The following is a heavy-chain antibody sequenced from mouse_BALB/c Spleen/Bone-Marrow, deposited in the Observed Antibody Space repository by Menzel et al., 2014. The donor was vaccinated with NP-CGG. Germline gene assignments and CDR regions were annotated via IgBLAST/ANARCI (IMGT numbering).Heavy chain of an antibody. V-gene: IGHV1-54*01. Sequence: QVQLQQSGAELVRPGTSVKVSCKTSGYAFTNYLIDWVKQRPGQGLEWIGVINPGSGGTNYNEKFKGKATLTADKSSSTAYMQLSSLTSDDSAVYFCARELGVFAYWGQGTLVTVSA. CDR3: ARELGVFAY. CDR2: INPGSGGT. J-gene: IGHJ3*01. CDR1: GYAFTNYL. D-gene: IGHD4-1*01.